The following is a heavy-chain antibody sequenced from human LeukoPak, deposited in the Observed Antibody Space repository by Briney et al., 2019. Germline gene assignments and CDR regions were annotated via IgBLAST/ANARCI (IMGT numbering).Heavy chain of an antibody. CDR1: GLTFSNYA. CDR3: ARVPHYNFWSGAHMDV. D-gene: IGHD3-3*01. V-gene: IGHV3-23*01. Sequence: GGSLRLSCAASGLTFSNYAMSWVRPAPGKGLECVSAISDSGDKTDYADSVRGRFTIYRDNSKDTLYLQMNSLRAEDTAVFYCARVPHYNFWSGAHMDVWGKGTTVTVSS. CDR2: ISDSGDKT. J-gene: IGHJ6*03.